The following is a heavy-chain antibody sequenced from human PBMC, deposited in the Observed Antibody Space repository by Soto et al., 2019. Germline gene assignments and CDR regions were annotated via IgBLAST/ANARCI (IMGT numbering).Heavy chain of an antibody. D-gene: IGHD6-13*01. Sequence: GGSLRLSCTASGFNFADYAVHWVRQVPGKGLEWVSFIRAKAHGGTTDYAASVKGRFTISRDDSKSIAYLQMNSLKTEDTALYYCTRAYSSSRLDYWGQGARVTVSS. V-gene: IGHV3-49*04. J-gene: IGHJ4*02. CDR3: TRAYSSSRLDY. CDR2: IRAKAHGGTT. CDR1: GFNFADYA.